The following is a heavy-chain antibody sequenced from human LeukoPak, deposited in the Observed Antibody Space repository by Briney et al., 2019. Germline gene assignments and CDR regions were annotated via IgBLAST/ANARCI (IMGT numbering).Heavy chain of an antibody. D-gene: IGHD3-10*01. V-gene: IGHV3-23*01. CDR1: GFTFSSYA. CDR2: ISGSGGST. J-gene: IGHJ4*02. Sequence: PGGSLRLSCAASGFTFSSYAMSWVRQAPGKGLEWVSAISGSGGSTYYADSVKGRFTISRDNSKNTLYLQMNSLRAEDTAVYYCAKGLRQREGTMVRGVITEAIGYWGQGTLVTVSS. CDR3: AKGLRQREGTMVRGVITEAIGY.